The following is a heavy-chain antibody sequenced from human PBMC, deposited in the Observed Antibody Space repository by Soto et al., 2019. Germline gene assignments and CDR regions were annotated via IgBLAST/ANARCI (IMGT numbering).Heavy chain of an antibody. CDR3: ARGDSTRPDY. CDR2: ISYDGTNK. D-gene: IGHD2-21*01. V-gene: IGHV3-30-3*01. CDR1: GFTFSTYA. Sequence: GGSLRLSCAASGFTFSTYAMHWVRQAPGKGLEWVAVISYDGTNKYYADSVKGRFTISRDNSKNPLYLQMNSLTTEDTAVYYCARGDSTRPDYWGQGTLVTVSS. J-gene: IGHJ4*02.